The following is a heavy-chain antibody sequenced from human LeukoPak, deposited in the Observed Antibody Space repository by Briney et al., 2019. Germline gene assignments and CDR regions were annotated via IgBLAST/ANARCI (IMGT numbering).Heavy chain of an antibody. Sequence: PGGSLRLSCAASGFTFSSYWMSWVRQAPGKGLEWVANMKQDGSAIYYVDSVKGRFTISRGNPKNSLYLQMNSLRADDTAVYYCARQWPFDYWGQGTLVTVSS. CDR1: GFTFSSYW. CDR2: MKQDGSAI. J-gene: IGHJ4*02. D-gene: IGHD6-19*01. CDR3: ARQWPFDY. V-gene: IGHV3-7*05.